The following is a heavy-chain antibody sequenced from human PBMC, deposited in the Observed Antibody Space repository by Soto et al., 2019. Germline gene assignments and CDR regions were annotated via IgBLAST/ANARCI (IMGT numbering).Heavy chain of an antibody. V-gene: IGHV4-34*01. Sequence: SETLSLTCAVYGGSFSGYYWSWIRQPPGKGLEWIGEINHSGSTNYNPSLKSRVTISVDTSKNQFSLKLSSVTAADTAVYYCAKGYCSGGSCYRGYYSSCYIHVSDTATTLTVSS. CDR1: GGSFSGYY. CDR2: INHSGST. D-gene: IGHD2-15*01. CDR3: AKGYCSGGSCYRGYYSSCYIHV. J-gene: IGHJ6*03.